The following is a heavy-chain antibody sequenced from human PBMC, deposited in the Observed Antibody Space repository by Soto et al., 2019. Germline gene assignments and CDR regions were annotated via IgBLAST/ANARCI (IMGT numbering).Heavy chain of an antibody. CDR3: ARHPEYSSSWAPYYYYGMDV. Sequence: PGESLKISCKGSGYSFTSYWIGWVRQMPGKGLEWMGIIYPGDSDTRYSPSFQGQVTISADKSISTAYLQWSSLKASDTAMYYCARHPEYSSSWAPYYYYGMDVWGQGTTVTVSS. J-gene: IGHJ6*02. CDR1: GYSFTSYW. V-gene: IGHV5-51*01. CDR2: IYPGDSDT. D-gene: IGHD6-6*01.